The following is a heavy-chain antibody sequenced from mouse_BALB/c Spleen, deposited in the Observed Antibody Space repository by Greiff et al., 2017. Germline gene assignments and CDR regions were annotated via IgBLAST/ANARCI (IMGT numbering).Heavy chain of an antibody. J-gene: IGHJ4*01. CDR2: IYPGNSDT. V-gene: IGHV1-5*01. CDR3: TRGVVATPYYAMDY. Sequence: VQLQQSGTVLARPGASVKMSCKASGYTFTSYWMHWVKQRPGQGLEWIGAIYPGNSDTSYNQKFKGKAKLTAVTSTSTAYMELSSLTNEDSAVYYCTRGVVATPYYAMDYWGQGTSVTVSS. CDR1: GYTFTSYW. D-gene: IGHD1-1*01.